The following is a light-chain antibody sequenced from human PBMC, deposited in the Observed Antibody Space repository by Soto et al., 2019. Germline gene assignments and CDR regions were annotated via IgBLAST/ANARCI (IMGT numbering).Light chain of an antibody. V-gene: IGLV1-40*01. CDR1: SSNIGAGFD. Sequence: QSVLTQLPSVSGAPGQRVTISCTGSSSNIGAGFDVHWYQQLPGTAPKLLIYVDDSRPSGVPDRFSGSKSGSSASLAITGLQAEDEADYYCQSYDSRLTAVVFGGGTKLTVL. J-gene: IGLJ2*01. CDR2: VDD. CDR3: QSYDSRLTAVV.